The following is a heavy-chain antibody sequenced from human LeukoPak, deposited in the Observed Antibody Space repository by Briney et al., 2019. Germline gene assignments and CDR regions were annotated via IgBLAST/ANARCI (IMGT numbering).Heavy chain of an antibody. Sequence: PGGSLRLSCAASGFTFSSYAMSWVRQAPGKGLEWVSAISGSGGSTYYADSVKGRFTISRDNSKDTLYLQMNSLRAEDTAVYYCAKGIAVAAPIDYYFDYWGQGTLVTVPS. CDR3: AKGIAVAAPIDYYFDY. CDR2: ISGSGGST. J-gene: IGHJ4*02. V-gene: IGHV3-23*01. D-gene: IGHD6-19*01. CDR1: GFTFSSYA.